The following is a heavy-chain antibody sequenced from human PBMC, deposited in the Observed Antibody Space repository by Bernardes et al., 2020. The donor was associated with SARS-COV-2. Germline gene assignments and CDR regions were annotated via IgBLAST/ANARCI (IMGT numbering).Heavy chain of an antibody. V-gene: IGHV4-39*07. CDR3: ARERVGLGDPEPDYFDY. CDR2: IYYSGST. Sequence: LSLTCTVSGGSISSSSYYWGWIRQPPGKGLEWIGSIYYSGSTYYNPSLKSRVTISVDTSKNQFSLKLSSVTAADTAVYYCARERVGLGDPEPDYFDYWGQGTLVTVSS. J-gene: IGHJ4*02. D-gene: IGHD3-16*01. CDR1: GGSISSSSYY.